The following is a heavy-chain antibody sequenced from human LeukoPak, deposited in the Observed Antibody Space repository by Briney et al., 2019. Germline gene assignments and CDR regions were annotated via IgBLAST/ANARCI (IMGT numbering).Heavy chain of an antibody. J-gene: IGHJ4*02. CDR3: ARERIAAAGTLDY. CDR2: IYTSGST. CDR1: GGSISSGSYY. V-gene: IGHV4-61*02. D-gene: IGHD6-13*01. Sequence: SEXXSLTCTVSGGSISSGSYYWGWIRQPAGKGREWIGRIYTSGSTNYNPSRKSRVTISVDTSKNQFSLKLSSVTAADTAVYYCARERIAAAGTLDYWGQGTLVTVSS.